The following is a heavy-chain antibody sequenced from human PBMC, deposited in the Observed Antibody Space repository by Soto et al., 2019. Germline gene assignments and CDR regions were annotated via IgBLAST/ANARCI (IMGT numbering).Heavy chain of an antibody. Sequence: GGSLRLSCAASGFTFSSYSMSWVRQAPGKGLEWVSGFRSGGDDGTTYYADSVKGRFTISRDNSKNTLFLQMNSLRAEDTAIYYCSKKVNSGPGSQYFDYWGQGTLVTVSS. D-gene: IGHD3-10*01. CDR2: FRSGGDDGTT. V-gene: IGHV3-23*01. CDR3: SKKVNSGPGSQYFDY. J-gene: IGHJ4*02. CDR1: GFTFSSYS.